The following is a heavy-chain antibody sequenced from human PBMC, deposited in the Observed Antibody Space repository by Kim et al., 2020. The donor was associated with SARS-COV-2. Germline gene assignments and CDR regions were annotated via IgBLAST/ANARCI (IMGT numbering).Heavy chain of an antibody. CDR1: GFTFSSYA. D-gene: IGHD1-26*01. Sequence: GGSLRLSCAASGFTFSSYAMSWVRQAPGKGLEWVSAISGSGGSTYYADSVKGRFTISRDNSKNTLYLQMNSLRAEDTAVYYCANLLYSGSYYGGDDYWGQGTLVTVSS. CDR2: ISGSGGST. CDR3: ANLLYSGSYYGGDDY. J-gene: IGHJ4*02. V-gene: IGHV3-23*01.